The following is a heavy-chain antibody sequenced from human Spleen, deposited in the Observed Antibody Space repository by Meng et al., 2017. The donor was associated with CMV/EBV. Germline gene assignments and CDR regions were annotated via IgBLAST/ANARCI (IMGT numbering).Heavy chain of an antibody. CDR3: ASFSTVGGAFDI. Sequence: SETLSLTCTVSGGSISSGDSYWSWIRQPPGKGLEWIGYIYYNGSTYYNPSLNSRVTTSLDTSKNQFSLNLSSVTAADTAVYYCASFSTVGGAFDIWGQGTMVTVSS. V-gene: IGHV4-30-4*08. J-gene: IGHJ3*02. CDR2: IYYNGST. D-gene: IGHD4-23*01. CDR1: GGSISSGDSY.